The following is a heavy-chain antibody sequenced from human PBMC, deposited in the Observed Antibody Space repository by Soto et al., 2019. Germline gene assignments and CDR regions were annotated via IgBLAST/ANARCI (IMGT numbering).Heavy chain of an antibody. Sequence: LRLSCAASGFTFSSYAMSWVRQAPGKGLEWVSAISGSGGSTYYADSVKGRFTISRDNSKNTLYLQMNSLRAEDTAVYYCAKDRVVATIEYFDYWGQGTLVTVSS. CDR3: AKDRVVATIEYFDY. CDR1: GFTFSSYA. CDR2: ISGSGGST. J-gene: IGHJ4*02. V-gene: IGHV3-23*01. D-gene: IGHD5-12*01.